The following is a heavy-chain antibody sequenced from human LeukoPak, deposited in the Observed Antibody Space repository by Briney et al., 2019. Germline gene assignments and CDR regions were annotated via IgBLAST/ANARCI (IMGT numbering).Heavy chain of an antibody. CDR1: GFTFSTYE. CDR2: ISSSGTSI. D-gene: IGHD1-26*01. J-gene: IGHJ6*02. V-gene: IGHV3-48*03. CDR3: ARISGNYAYAMDV. Sequence: PGGSLRLSCAASGFTFSTYEMNWVRQAPGKGLEWVSYISSSGTSIYYADSVKGRFTISRDNAKNSLYLQMNSLRAEDTAVYYCARISGNYAYAMDVWGQGTTVTVSS.